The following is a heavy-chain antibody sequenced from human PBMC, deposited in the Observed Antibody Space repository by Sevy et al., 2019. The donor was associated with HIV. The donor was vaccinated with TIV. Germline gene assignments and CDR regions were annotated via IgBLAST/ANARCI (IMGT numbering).Heavy chain of an antibody. CDR1: GGSIISDRYY. CDR3: ARTVATIEPHFDY. Sequence: SETLSLTCSVSGGSIISDRYYWSWIRQPAGKGLEWIGRIYTIGSTNYNPSLKSRVTISVDTSKNQFSLKLSSVTAADTAVYYCARTVATIEPHFDYWGQGTLVTVSS. D-gene: IGHD5-12*01. CDR2: IYTIGST. J-gene: IGHJ4*02. V-gene: IGHV4-61*02.